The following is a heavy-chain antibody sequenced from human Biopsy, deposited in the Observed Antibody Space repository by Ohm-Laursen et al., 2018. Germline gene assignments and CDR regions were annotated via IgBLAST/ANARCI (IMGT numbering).Heavy chain of an antibody. Sequence: SLRLSCSASGFTFTDYDISWVRHVPGQGLEWLALISPSSTTTYYADSVRGRFFISRGDAKNSVSLEMSSLRADDTALYFCARNVRLEMTDHSGVTTYSRYFAMDAWGRGTTVTVSS. V-gene: IGHV3-11*01. CDR2: ISPSSTTT. CDR1: GFTFTDYD. CDR3: ARNVRLEMTDHSGVTTYSRYFAMDA. D-gene: IGHD1-1*01. J-gene: IGHJ6*02.